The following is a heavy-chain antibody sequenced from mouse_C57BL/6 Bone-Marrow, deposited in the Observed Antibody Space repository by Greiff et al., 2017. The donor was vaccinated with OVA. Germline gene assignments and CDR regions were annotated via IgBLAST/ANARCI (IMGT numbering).Heavy chain of an antibody. Sequence: VQLQQSGAELVRPGTSVKVSCKASGYAFTNYLIEWVKQRPGQGLEWIGVINPGSGGTNYNEKFKGKATLTADKSSSTAYMQLSSLTSEDSAVYFCARRHYYGSSPLAMDYWGQGTSVTVSS. CDR1: GYAFTNYL. CDR2: INPGSGGT. D-gene: IGHD1-1*01. J-gene: IGHJ4*01. CDR3: ARRHYYGSSPLAMDY. V-gene: IGHV1-54*01.